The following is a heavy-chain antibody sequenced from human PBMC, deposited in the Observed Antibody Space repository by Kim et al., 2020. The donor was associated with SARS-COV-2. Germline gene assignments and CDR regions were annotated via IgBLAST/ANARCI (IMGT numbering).Heavy chain of an antibody. J-gene: IGHJ4*02. CDR1: GFTVSTDS. CDR3: ARVPSP. Sequence: GGSLRLSCAASGFTVSTDSMSWVRQAPGKGLEWVSVIYGGVRTYYADSVKGRFTISSDNTKNTLYLQMNSLRVEDTAMYYCARVPSPWGQGTLVTVSS. V-gene: IGHV3-66*01. CDR2: IYGGVRT.